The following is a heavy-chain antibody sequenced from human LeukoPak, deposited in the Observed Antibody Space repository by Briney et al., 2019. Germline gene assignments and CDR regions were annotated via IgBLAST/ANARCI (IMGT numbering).Heavy chain of an antibody. CDR2: ISFDGRNK. D-gene: IGHD2/OR15-2a*01. Sequence: GGSLRLSCAASGFTFSSYGMHWVRQAPGKGLEWVAVISFDGRNKYYADSVKGRFTISRDNSKNTQYLQMNSLRAEDTAVYYCAKCNQGMTAGFDYWGQGTLVTVSS. J-gene: IGHJ4*02. V-gene: IGHV3-30*18. CDR1: GFTFSSYG. CDR3: AKCNQGMTAGFDY.